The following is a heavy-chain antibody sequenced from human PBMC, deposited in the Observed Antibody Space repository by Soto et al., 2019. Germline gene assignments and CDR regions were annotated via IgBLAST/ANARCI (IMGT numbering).Heavy chain of an antibody. CDR2: ISVYNGNT. J-gene: IGHJ3*01. D-gene: IGHD3-22*01. CDR1: GYPFTTYG. CDR3: VRAKIRSSHYYETHAFDL. V-gene: IGHV1-18*04. Sequence: GDSVKVSFKASGYPFTTYGISWVRQAPGQGLEWMGWISVYNGNTKYAKKFQGRVTMTTDTSTNTAYMDLRSLRSDDTAVYYCVRAKIRSSHYYETHAFDLWGQGTMVTVSS.